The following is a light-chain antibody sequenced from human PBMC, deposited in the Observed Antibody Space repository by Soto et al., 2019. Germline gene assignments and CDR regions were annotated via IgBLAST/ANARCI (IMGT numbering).Light chain of an antibody. Sequence: QSVLTQSPSASGTPGQRVALSCSGANSNIGSNAVNWYHQRPGTAPKLLIHSNDQRPSGLPDRFSGSKSGASASLVISGLQSEDEADYYCASWDDSLNGWVFGGGTKLTVL. CDR1: NSNIGSNA. V-gene: IGLV1-44*01. CDR3: ASWDDSLNGWV. CDR2: SND. J-gene: IGLJ3*02.